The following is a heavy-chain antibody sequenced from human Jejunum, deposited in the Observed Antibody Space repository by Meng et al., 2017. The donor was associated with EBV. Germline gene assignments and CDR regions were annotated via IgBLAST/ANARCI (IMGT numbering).Heavy chain of an antibody. CDR2: IYNSEST. V-gene: IGHV4-61*08. D-gene: IGHD1-26*01. J-gene: IGHJ4*02. Sequence: LAESGHGLVRPSETLSLTCTVSGGSVSSGGYYWSWIRQPPGKGLEWIGYIYNSESTNYKSSLKSRVTISADTSKNQFSLRLSSVTAADTAVYYCARDQNGSYFAYWGQGTLVTVSS. CDR1: GGSVSSGGYY. CDR3: ARDQNGSYFAY.